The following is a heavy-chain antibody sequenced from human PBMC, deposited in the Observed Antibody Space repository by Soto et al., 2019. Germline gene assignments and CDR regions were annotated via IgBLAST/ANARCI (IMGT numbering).Heavy chain of an antibody. V-gene: IGHV3-30*18. CDR3: AKDLIGYCGGSTCNIFQS. CDR2: LSHDGSKR. CDR1: GFIFNSYD. Sequence: QVQLIESGGGVAQPGRSLRLSCAASGFIFNSYDMHWVRQAPGKGLEWVAFLSHDGSKRFYADSLKGRITMSRDNFNNTLDLEVHSLRPEDTAVYYCAKDLIGYCGGSTCNIFQSWGQGTLVTVSS. J-gene: IGHJ4*02. D-gene: IGHD2-2*01.